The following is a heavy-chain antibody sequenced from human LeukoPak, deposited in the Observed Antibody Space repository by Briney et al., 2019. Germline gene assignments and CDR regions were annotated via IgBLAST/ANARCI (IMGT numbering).Heavy chain of an antibody. D-gene: IGHD3-22*01. CDR2: INHSGST. CDR3: ARALYYEPSYLDS. J-gene: IGHJ4*02. CDR1: GGSFSGYY. V-gene: IGHV4-34*01. Sequence: SETLSLTCAVYGGSFSGYYWSWIRQPPGKGLEWIGEINHSGSTNYNPSLKSRVTISVDTSKNQFSLMVTSVTAADTALYFCARALYYEPSYLDSWGQGTLVTVSS.